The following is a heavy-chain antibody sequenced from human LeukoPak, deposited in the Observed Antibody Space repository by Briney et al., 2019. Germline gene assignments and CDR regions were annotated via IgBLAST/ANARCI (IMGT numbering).Heavy chain of an antibody. V-gene: IGHV1-46*01. D-gene: IGHD4-23*01. CDR1: GYTFTSHY. J-gene: IGHJ4*02. CDR2: LYPSRGDT. Sequence: ASVKVSCKASGYTFTSHYIHWVRQAPGQGPEWMGTLYPSRGDTLYAQKFQGRVSMTRDTSTATVYMELSRLASDDTAAYYCAREAHGGHHDYWGRGSLVTVSS. CDR3: AREAHGGHHDY.